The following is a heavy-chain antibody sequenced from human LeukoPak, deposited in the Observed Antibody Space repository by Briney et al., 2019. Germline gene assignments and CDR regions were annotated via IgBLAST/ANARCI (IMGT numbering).Heavy chain of an antibody. J-gene: IGHJ5*02. D-gene: IGHD2/OR15-2a*01. V-gene: IGHV3-30*18. CDR3: AKDLRPSPSPVLYDWFDP. CDR1: GFTFSSYG. Sequence: PGRSLRLSCAASGFTFSSYGMHWVHQAPGKGLEWVAVISYDGSNKYYADSVKGRFTISRDNSKNTLYLQMNSLRAEDTAVYYCAKDLRPSPSPVLYDWFDPWGQGTLVTVSS. CDR2: ISYDGSNK.